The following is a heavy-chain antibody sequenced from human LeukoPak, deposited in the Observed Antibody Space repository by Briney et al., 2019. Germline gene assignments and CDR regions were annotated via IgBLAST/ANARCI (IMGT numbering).Heavy chain of an antibody. Sequence: ASVKVSCKASGYTFTGYYMHWVRQAPGQGLEWMGRINPNSGGTNYAQKFQGRVTMTRDTSISTAYMELSRLRSDDTAVYYCARGGSITMVRGAYTRGNWFDPWGQGTLVTVSS. CDR1: GYTFTGYY. CDR3: ARGGSITMVRGAYTRGNWFDP. D-gene: IGHD3-10*01. CDR2: INPNSGGT. V-gene: IGHV1-2*06. J-gene: IGHJ5*02.